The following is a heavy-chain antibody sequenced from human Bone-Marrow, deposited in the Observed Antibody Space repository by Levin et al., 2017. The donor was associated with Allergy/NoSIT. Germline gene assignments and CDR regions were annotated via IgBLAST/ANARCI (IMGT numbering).Heavy chain of an antibody. CDR2: ISPSSGGT. V-gene: IGHV1-2*02. CDR3: ARAYYYESRGPKTLYPLDV. J-gene: IGHJ6*02. D-gene: IGHD3-22*01. CDR1: GYTFTGYY. Sequence: WASVKVSCKASGYTFTGYYLHWVRQAPGQGLQWMGRISPSSGGTNYAQSFQGRVTMTRDTSMTTGYMELSSLRSDDTAVYYCARAYYYESRGPKTLYPLDVWGQGTMVTVSS.